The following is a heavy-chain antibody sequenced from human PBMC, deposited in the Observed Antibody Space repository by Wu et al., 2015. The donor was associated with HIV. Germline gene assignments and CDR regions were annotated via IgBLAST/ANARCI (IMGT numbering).Heavy chain of an antibody. V-gene: IGHV1-2*02. CDR2: INPDIGDT. D-gene: IGHD1-1*01. CDR3: AKLATTGTRYYYYNGMDV. Sequence: QVQLVQSGAEVKKPGASVKVSCQASGYILSDHYLHWVRQAPGQRLEWMGWINPDIGDTNYAPQFQGRVTMTSDSSINTAYMELRSLTFDDMAVYYCAKLATTGTRYYYYNGMDVWGQGTAITVSS. J-gene: IGHJ6*02. CDR1: GYILSDHY.